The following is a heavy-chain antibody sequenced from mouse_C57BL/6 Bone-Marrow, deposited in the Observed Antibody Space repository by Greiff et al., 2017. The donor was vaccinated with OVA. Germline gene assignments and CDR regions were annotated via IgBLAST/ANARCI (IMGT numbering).Heavy chain of an antibody. Sequence: EVQLQQSGPVLVKPGPSVKISCTASGFTFTDYYMHWVKQSHRQSLAWLVLVYPYNGGTSYNQKFKGKATLTVDTSSSTAYMELNSLTSEDSAVYYCARSGITTVEYFDVWGTGTTVTVSS. J-gene: IGHJ1*03. D-gene: IGHD1-1*01. V-gene: IGHV1-36*01. CDR3: ARSGITTVEYFDV. CDR1: GFTFTDYY. CDR2: VYPYNGGT.